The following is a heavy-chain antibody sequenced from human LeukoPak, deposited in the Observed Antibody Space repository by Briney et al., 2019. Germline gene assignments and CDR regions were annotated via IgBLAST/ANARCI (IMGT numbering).Heavy chain of an antibody. CDR2: INPNSGDT. D-gene: IGHD3-10*01. Sequence: EASVKVSCKASGYTFTGYYMHWVRQAPGQGLEWMGWINPNSGDTNYAQKFQGRVTMTRDTSISTAYMELSRLRSDDTAVYYCARERLLWFGVNDAFDIWGQGTMVTVSS. CDR1: GYTFTGYY. V-gene: IGHV1-2*02. CDR3: ARERLLWFGVNDAFDI. J-gene: IGHJ3*02.